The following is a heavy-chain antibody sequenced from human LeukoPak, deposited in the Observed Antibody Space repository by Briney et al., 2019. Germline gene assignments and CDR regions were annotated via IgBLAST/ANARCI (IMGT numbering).Heavy chain of an antibody. D-gene: IGHD1-26*01. Sequence: SETLSLTCTVSGVSLRSYYWSWIRQPAGKGLEWIGRIYHSGSTNENPSLKSRVTMSVDTSKNQFSLRLSSVTAADTAVYYCARERPSGSYFGGFDYWGQGTLVTVSS. V-gene: IGHV4-4*07. CDR3: ARERPSGSYFGGFDY. CDR2: IYHSGST. CDR1: GVSLRSYY. J-gene: IGHJ4*02.